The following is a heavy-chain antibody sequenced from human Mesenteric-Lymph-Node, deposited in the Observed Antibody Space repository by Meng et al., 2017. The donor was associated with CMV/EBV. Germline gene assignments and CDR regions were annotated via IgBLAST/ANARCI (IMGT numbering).Heavy chain of an antibody. CDR3: AKDPTDCSSTSCSGWFDP. D-gene: IGHD2-2*01. V-gene: IGHV3-43*01. Sequence: GESLKISCAVSGFTFDDYTMHWVRQAPGKGLEWVSLISWDGGSTYYADSVKGRFTISRDNSKNSLYLQMNSLRTEDTALYYCAKDPTDCSSTSCSGWFDPWGQGTLVTVSS. J-gene: IGHJ5*02. CDR1: GFTFDDYT. CDR2: ISWDGGST.